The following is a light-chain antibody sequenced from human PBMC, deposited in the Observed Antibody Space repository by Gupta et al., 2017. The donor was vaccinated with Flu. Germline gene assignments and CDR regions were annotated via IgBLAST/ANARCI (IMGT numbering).Light chain of an antibody. CDR3: GAWDASLNGVV. Sequence: QSVLTQPPSVSAAPGQKVTISCSGSSSNIGSQYVSWYRQLPGTAPKLLIYETNKRPSGIPDRFSASKSGTSATLDITGLQTGDEADYYCGAWDASLNGVVFGGGTKFTVL. J-gene: IGLJ2*01. CDR1: SSNIGSQY. CDR2: ETN. V-gene: IGLV1-51*02.